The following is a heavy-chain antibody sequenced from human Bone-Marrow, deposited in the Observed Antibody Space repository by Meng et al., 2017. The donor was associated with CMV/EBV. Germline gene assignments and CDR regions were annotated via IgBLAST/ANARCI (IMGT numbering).Heavy chain of an antibody. D-gene: IGHD3-3*01. V-gene: IGHV3-21*01. CDR2: ISSSSSYI. J-gene: IGHJ6*02. CDR3: ARESYYDFWSGFSGSNYYYGMDV. Sequence: GESLKISCAASGFTFSNYEMNWVRQAPGKGLEWVSSISSSSSYIYYADSVKGRFTISRDNAKNPLYLQMNSLRAEDTAVYYCARESYYDFWSGFSGSNYYYGMDVWGQRTTVTVSS. CDR1: GFTFSNYE.